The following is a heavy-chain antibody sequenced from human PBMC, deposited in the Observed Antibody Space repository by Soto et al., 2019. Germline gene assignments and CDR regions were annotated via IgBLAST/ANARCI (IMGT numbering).Heavy chain of an antibody. V-gene: IGHV4-39*01. CDR1: GGSISSSSYY. J-gene: IGHJ4*02. D-gene: IGHD6-19*01. Sequence: SETLSLTCTVSGGSISSSSYYWGWIRQPPGKGLEWIGSIYYSGITYYNPSLKSRVTISVDTSKNQFSLKLSSVTAADTAVYYCARHLPEMYSSGHIDYWGQGTLVTVSS. CDR2: IYYSGIT. CDR3: ARHLPEMYSSGHIDY.